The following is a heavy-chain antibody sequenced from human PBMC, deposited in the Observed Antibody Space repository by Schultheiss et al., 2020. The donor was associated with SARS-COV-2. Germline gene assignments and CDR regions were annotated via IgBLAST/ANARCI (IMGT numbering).Heavy chain of an antibody. CDR1: GFTFDDYA. V-gene: IGHV3-69-1*01. Sequence: GGSLRLSCAASGFTFDDYAMHWVRQAPGKGLEWVSVIYSGGSTYYADSVKGRFTISRDNAKNSLYLQMNSLRAEDTTVYYCARGEYYDSSGYSVVESAYYYGMDVWGQGTTVTVSS. D-gene: IGHD3-22*01. CDR2: IYSGGST. J-gene: IGHJ6*02. CDR3: ARGEYYDSSGYSVVESAYYYGMDV.